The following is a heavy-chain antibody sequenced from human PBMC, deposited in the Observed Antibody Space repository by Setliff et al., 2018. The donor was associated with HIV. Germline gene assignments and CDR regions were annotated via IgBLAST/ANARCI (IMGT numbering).Heavy chain of an antibody. D-gene: IGHD3-3*01. CDR2: INSSSGGT. J-gene: IGHJ1*01. CDR1: GYTFTGYP. CDR3: ARDEANYDFWSGFVEYFQH. V-gene: IGHV1-2*06. Sequence: ASVKVSCKASGYTFTGYPLHWVRQAPGQGLEWMGRINSSSGGTNYALKFQGRVTMTRDTSISTAYMELRRLRSDDTAVYYCARDEANYDFWSGFVEYFQHWGQGTLVTVSS.